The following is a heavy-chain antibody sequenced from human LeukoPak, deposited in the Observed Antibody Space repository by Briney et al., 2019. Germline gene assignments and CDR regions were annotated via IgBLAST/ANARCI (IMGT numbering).Heavy chain of an antibody. D-gene: IGHD3-3*01. CDR1: GGSFSGYY. CDR2: INHSGST. Sequence: PSETLSLTCAVYGGSFSGYYWSWIRQPPGKGLEWTGEINHSGSTNYNPSLKSRVTISVDTSKNQFSLKLSSVTAADTAVYYCARGSTYYDFWSGSLAGGFDYWGQGTLVTVSS. V-gene: IGHV4-34*01. CDR3: ARGSTYYDFWSGSLAGGFDY. J-gene: IGHJ4*02.